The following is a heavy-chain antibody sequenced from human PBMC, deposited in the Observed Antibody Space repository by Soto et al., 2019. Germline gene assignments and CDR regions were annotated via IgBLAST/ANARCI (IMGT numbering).Heavy chain of an antibody. CDR3: ARVGSVVVTANDY. V-gene: IGHV1-2*02. CDR2: INPNSGGT. CDR1: GYTFTGYY. Sequence: ASGKVSCKASGYTFTGYYMHWVRQAPGQGLEWMGWINPNSGGTNYAQKFQGRVTMTRDTSISTAYMELSRLRSDDTAVYYCARVGSVVVTANDYWGQGTLVTVSS. J-gene: IGHJ4*02. D-gene: IGHD2-21*02.